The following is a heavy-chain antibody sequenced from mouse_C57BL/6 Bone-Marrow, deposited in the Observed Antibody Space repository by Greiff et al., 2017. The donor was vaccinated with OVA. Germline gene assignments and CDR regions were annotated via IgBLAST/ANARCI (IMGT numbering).Heavy chain of an antibody. J-gene: IGHJ1*03. Sequence: EVKLVESGGGLVQPGGSLKLSCAASGFTFSDYYMYWVRQTPEKRLEWVAYISNGGGSTYYPDTVKGRFTISRDNAKNTLYLQMSRLKSEDTAMYYCARHVYYGSSYVDWYFDVWGTGTTVTVSS. D-gene: IGHD1-1*01. CDR1: GFTFSDYY. CDR3: ARHVYYGSSYVDWYFDV. CDR2: ISNGGGST. V-gene: IGHV5-12*01.